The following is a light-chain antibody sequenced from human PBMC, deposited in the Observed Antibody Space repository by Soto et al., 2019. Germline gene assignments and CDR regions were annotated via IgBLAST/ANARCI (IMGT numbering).Light chain of an antibody. V-gene: IGKV1-17*01. CDR2: AAS. J-gene: IGKJ1*01. CDR1: QSISTY. CDR3: QHYKMYSPWT. Sequence: DIQMTQSPSSLSASVGDRVTITCRASQSISTYLIWYQQKPGKAPKRLIYAASSLQSGVPSRFSGSGSGTEFTLTISSLQPDDFATYYCQHYKMYSPWTFGQGTKVDI.